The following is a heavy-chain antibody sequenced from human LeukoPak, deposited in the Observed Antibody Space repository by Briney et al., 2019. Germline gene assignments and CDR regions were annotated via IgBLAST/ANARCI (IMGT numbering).Heavy chain of an antibody. CDR1: GYSFTSYW. D-gene: IGHD4-17*01. Sequence: ESLKISCKGSGYSFTSYWIGWVRQMPGKGLEWMGIIYPGDSDTRYSPSFQGQVTISADKSISTAYLQWSSLKASDTAMYYCARGGSTMVTPYYLDYWGQGTLVTVSS. J-gene: IGHJ4*02. CDR3: ARGGSTMVTPYYLDY. V-gene: IGHV5-51*01. CDR2: IYPGDSDT.